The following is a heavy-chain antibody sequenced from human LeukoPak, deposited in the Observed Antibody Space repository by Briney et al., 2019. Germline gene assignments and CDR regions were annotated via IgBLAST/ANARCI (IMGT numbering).Heavy chain of an antibody. CDR1: GFTVSSNY. Sequence: PGGSLRLSCAASGFTVSSNYMSWVRQAPGKGLEWVSVIYSGGSTYYADSVKGRFTISRDNSKNTLYLQMSSLRAEDTAVYYCASTGEYYYDSSGYFDYWGQGTLVTVSS. CDR3: ASTGEYYYDSSGYFDY. CDR2: IYSGGST. V-gene: IGHV3-66*01. J-gene: IGHJ4*02. D-gene: IGHD3-22*01.